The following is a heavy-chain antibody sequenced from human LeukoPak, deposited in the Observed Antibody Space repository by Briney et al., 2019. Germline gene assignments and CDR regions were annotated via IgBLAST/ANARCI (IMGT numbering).Heavy chain of an antibody. D-gene: IGHD6-19*01. V-gene: IGHV3-30*02. J-gene: IGHJ4*02. Sequence: GGSLRLSCAASGFTFSSYGMHWVRQAPGKGLEWVAFIRYDGSNKYYADSVKGRFTISRDNSKNTLYLQMNSLRAEDTAVYYCAKEGYSSGWYYFHYWGQGTLVTVSS. CDR2: IRYDGSNK. CDR3: AKEGYSSGWYYFHY. CDR1: GFTFSSYG.